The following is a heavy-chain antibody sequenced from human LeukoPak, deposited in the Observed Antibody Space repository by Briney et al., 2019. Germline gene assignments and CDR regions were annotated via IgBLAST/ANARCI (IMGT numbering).Heavy chain of an antibody. CDR3: ARFPYGDYVDDYFDY. D-gene: IGHD4-17*01. J-gene: IGHJ4*02. Sequence: ASVKVSCTASVYTFTGYYMHWVRQAPVQGLEWVWGFNPNSVGANSAQTIYGRGTMTRDTSISTAYMELSRLRSDDTAVYYCARFPYGDYVDDYFDYWGQGTLVTVSS. CDR2: FNPNSVGA. CDR1: VYTFTGYY. V-gene: IGHV1-2*02.